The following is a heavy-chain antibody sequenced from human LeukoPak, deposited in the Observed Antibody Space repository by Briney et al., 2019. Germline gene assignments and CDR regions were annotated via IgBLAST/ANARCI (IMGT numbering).Heavy chain of an antibody. V-gene: IGHV3-53*01. J-gene: IGHJ5*02. CDR2: IYSGGTT. D-gene: IGHD2-21*01. CDR1: GFTVSSSY. CDR3: ARDFGEGWFDP. Sequence: HPGGSLRLSCAASGFTVSSSYMSWVRQAPGKGLEWVSVIYSGGTTYYADSVKARFTISRDNSKNTLYLQMNSLRAEDTAVYYCARDFGEGWFDPWGQGTLVTVSS.